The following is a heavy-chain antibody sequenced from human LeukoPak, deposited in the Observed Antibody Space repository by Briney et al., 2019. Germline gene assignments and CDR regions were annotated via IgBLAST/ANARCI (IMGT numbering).Heavy chain of an antibody. V-gene: IGHV3-7*01. D-gene: IGHD3-9*01. CDR3: ARDSGSYYDILTGYYTDY. Sequence: GGSLRLSCAASGFTFSSYWMSWVRQAPGKGLEWVANIKQDGSEKYYVDSVKGRFTISRDNAKNSLYLQMNSLRAEDTAVYYCARDSGSYYDILTGYYTDYWGQGTLVTVSS. CDR1: GFTFSSYW. J-gene: IGHJ4*02. CDR2: IKQDGSEK.